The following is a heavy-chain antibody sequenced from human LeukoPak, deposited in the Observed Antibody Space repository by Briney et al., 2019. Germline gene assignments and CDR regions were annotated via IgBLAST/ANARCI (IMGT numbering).Heavy chain of an antibody. CDR1: GFTFSSYA. CDR2: ISSNGGST. Sequence: PGGSLRLSCAASGFTFSSYAMHWVRQAPGKGLEYVSAISSNGGSTYYANSVKGRFTISRDNSKNTLYLQMNSLRAEDTAVYYCATYCSSTRCYWSYMDVWGKGTTVTISS. D-gene: IGHD2-2*01. V-gene: IGHV3-64*01. J-gene: IGHJ6*03. CDR3: ATYCSSTRCYWSYMDV.